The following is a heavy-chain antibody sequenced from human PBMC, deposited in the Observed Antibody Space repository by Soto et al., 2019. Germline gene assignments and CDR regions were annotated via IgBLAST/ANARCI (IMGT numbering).Heavy chain of an antibody. CDR2: ISSRGSTS. Sequence: EVQLLESGGGLVQPGGSLRLSCAASGFTFSTYVMSWVRQPPGKGLEWVSSISSRGSTSYYADSVKGRYSISRDNSKNTLYLQMTSLRAEDTAEYYGVREEGDAFDIWGQGTMVTVSS. J-gene: IGHJ3*02. V-gene: IGHV3-23*01. CDR1: GFTFSTYV. CDR3: VREEGDAFDI.